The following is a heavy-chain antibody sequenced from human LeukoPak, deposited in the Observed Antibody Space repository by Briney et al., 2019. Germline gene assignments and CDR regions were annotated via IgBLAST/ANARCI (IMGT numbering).Heavy chain of an antibody. CDR3: ARHPQGLRYFDP. D-gene: IGHD3-9*01. CDR1: GGSISSYY. CDR2: IHTSGSP. J-gene: IGHJ5*02. V-gene: IGHV4-4*07. Sequence: SETLSLTCAVFGGSISSYYWSWIRQPAGKGLEWIGRIHTSGSPNSNPSLKSRVTMSVDTSKNQFSLRLDSVTAADTAFYYCARHPQGLRYFDPWGQGTLVTVSS.